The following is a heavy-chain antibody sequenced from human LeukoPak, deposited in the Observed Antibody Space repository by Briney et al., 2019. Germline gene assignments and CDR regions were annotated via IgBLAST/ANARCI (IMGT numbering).Heavy chain of an antibody. D-gene: IGHD5-24*01. V-gene: IGHV3-7*04. J-gene: IGHJ4*02. CDR2: INQAGTEK. Sequence: WGSLRLSCAASGFTFGSYWMSWVRQAPGKGLEWVANINQAGTEKYYVDSVKGRFTISRDNAKNSLFLQMNSLRAEDTSVYFCARVRGGYYFDYWGQGNLVTVSS. CDR3: ARVRGGYYFDY. CDR1: GFTFGSYW.